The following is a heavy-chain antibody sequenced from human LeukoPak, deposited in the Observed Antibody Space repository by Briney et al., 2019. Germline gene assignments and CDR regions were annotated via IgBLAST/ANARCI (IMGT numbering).Heavy chain of an antibody. D-gene: IGHD3-10*01. CDR1: GHSISSGYY. CDR3: ARASGYISGGDY. V-gene: IGHV4-38-2*02. J-gene: IGHJ4*02. CDR2: IYYNGNT. Sequence: SETLSLTCSVSGHSISSGYYWGWIRQSPGKGLEWIGSIYYNGNTYYNPSLRSRVNISLGTSKNQFSLNLKSVTAADTAVYYCARASGYISGGDYWGQGTQVIVSS.